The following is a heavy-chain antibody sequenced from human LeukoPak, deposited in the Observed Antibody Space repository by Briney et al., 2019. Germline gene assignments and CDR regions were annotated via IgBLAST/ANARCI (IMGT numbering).Heavy chain of an antibody. Sequence: GGSLRLSCAASGFTFSSYAMHWVRQAPGKGLEWVSVIYSGGSTYYADSVKGRFTISRDNSKNTLYLQMNSLRAEDTAVYYCARWAYSSSWGHYFDYWGQGTLVTVSS. CDR2: IYSGGST. CDR1: GFTFSSYA. D-gene: IGHD6-13*01. CDR3: ARWAYSSSWGHYFDY. J-gene: IGHJ4*02. V-gene: IGHV3-66*01.